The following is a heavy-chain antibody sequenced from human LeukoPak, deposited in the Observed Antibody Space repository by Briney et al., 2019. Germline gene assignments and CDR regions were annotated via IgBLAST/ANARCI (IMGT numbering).Heavy chain of an antibody. V-gene: IGHV3-23*01. CDR3: AGRSCSNGVCSFDP. D-gene: IGHD2-8*01. Sequence: GGSLRLSCAASGFTFSNYAMSWVRQAPGKGLEWVSTISNSGDATYYADAVKGRFTISRDNAKNSLYLQLSSLRAEDTAVYYCAGRSCSNGVCSFDPWGQGALVIVSS. CDR1: GFTFSNYA. CDR2: ISNSGDAT. J-gene: IGHJ5*02.